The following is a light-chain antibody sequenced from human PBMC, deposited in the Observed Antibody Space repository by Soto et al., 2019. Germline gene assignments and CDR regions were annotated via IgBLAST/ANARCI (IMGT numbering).Light chain of an antibody. CDR3: QQYGTSPPFT. Sequence: EIVLTQSPGTLSLSPGERATLSCRASQSVSSTYLAGYQQKPGQAPRVLVYGASNRATGIPDRFSGSGSGTDFTLTISRLEPEDFAVYFCQQYGTSPPFTFGQGTK. CDR2: GAS. J-gene: IGKJ2*01. CDR1: QSVSSTY. V-gene: IGKV3-20*01.